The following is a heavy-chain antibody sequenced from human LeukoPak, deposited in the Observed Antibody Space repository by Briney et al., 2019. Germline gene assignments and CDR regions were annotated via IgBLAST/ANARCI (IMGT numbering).Heavy chain of an antibody. CDR2: MNPNSGNT. J-gene: IGHJ4*02. CDR3: ARKDIRSSSWTF. CDR1: GYTFTSYD. Sequence: GASVTVSCTASGYTFTSYDINWVRQAPGQGIEWMGWMNPNSGNTGYAQKFQGRVTITRNTSISTAYMELSSLRSEDTAVYYCARKDIRSSSWTFCGQGTLVTVSS. D-gene: IGHD6-13*01. V-gene: IGHV1-8*03.